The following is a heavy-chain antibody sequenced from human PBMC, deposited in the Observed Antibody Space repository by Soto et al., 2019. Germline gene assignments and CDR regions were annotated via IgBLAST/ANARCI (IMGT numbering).Heavy chain of an antibody. CDR1: GYTFTSYG. CDR2: ISGNNGNT. V-gene: IGHV1-18*01. CDR3: LRRKDYHDSTAYYFFDP. D-gene: IGHD3-22*01. Sequence: ASVKVSCKASGYTFTSYGISWVRQAPGQGLEWMGWISGNNGNTNYAQKFQDRVTMTTDTSTYTAYMELRSLRSDDTAVYYCLRRKDYHDSTAYYFFDPWGQGTPVTVSS. J-gene: IGHJ5*02.